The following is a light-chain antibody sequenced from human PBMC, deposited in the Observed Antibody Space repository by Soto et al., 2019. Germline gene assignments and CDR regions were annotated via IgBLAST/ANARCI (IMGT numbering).Light chain of an antibody. V-gene: IGKV1-39*01. Sequence: DIQMTQSPSSLSASVGDRVMITCRASQTISTYLNWYQQKPGTAPKLLIYDASTLQSGVPSRFRGSGSGTDFTLTITNLQPEDFATFYCQQYYSFPRTFGQGTKVDIK. J-gene: IGKJ1*01. CDR1: QTISTY. CDR2: DAS. CDR3: QQYYSFPRT.